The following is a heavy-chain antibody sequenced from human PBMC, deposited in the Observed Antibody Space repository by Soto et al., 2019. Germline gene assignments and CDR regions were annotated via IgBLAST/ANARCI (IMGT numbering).Heavy chain of an antibody. CDR2: INQDGRER. CDR3: ARDGEAPGLDLDY. CDR1: GFIFTSYW. V-gene: IGHV3-7*01. D-gene: IGHD3-16*01. J-gene: IGHJ4*02. Sequence: HPGGSLRLSCAASGFIFTSYWMNWVRQAPGKGLEWVASINQDGRERYYVDSVKGRFSISRDDARNSLFLQVNSLRAEDTAVYYCARDGEAPGLDLDYWGQGTLVTVSS.